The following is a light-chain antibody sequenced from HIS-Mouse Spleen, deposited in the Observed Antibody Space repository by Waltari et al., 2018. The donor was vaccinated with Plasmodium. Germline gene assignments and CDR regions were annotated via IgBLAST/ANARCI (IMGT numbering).Light chain of an antibody. CDR1: QSVSSSY. V-gene: IGKV3D-7*01. J-gene: IGKJ2*01. CDR3: QQDYNLPYT. Sequence: EIVMPQSPATLSLSPGERPTLSCRASQSVSSSYLSWYQQKPGQAPRLLIYGASTRATGIPARFSGSGSGTDFTLTISSLQSEDFAVYYCQQDYNLPYTFGQGTKLEIK. CDR2: GAS.